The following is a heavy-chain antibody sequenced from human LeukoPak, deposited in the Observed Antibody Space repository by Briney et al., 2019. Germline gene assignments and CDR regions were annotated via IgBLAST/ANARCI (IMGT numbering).Heavy chain of an antibody. CDR1: GFTFGDYA. V-gene: IGHV3-49*04. CDR2: IRSKAYGGTT. D-gene: IGHD4-17*01. Sequence: GRSLRLSCTASGFTFGDYAMSWVRQAPGKGLEWVGFIRSKAYGGTTEYAASVKGRFTISRDDSKSIAYLQMNSLKTEDTAVYYCTRVGRKGTVTTWGCWGQGTLVTVSS. CDR3: TRVGRKGTVTTWGC. J-gene: IGHJ4*02.